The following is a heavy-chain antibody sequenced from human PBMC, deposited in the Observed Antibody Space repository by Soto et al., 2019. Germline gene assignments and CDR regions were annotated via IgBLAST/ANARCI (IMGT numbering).Heavy chain of an antibody. CDR3: AREAEAATVVYNYPDV. Sequence: QVQLVQSGAEVKKPGSSVKVSCKVSGGTFSSYTFTWVRQAPGQGLEWMGRIIPILNITNYAQKLQGRVTIIADKSASTTYVELSSLRAEDTAVYYCAREAEAATVVYNYPDVWPSGAPVTVPS. V-gene: IGHV1-69*08. J-gene: IGHJ6*04. D-gene: IGHD1-1*01. CDR2: IIPILNIT. CDR1: GGTFSSYT.